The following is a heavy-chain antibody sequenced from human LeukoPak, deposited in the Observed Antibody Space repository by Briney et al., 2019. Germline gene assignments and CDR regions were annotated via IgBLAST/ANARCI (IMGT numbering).Heavy chain of an antibody. Sequence: SETLSLTCTVSGGSISSPTYYWAWIRQPPGQELEWIKTIHHSGSTYDNPSLKSRFTMSVDTSKNQFFLNLSSVTAADTAVYYCARGVEPAAILPGYWGQGTLVTVSS. CDR1: GGSISSPTYY. V-gene: IGHV4-39*01. CDR3: ARGVEPAAILPGY. CDR2: IHHSGST. J-gene: IGHJ4*02. D-gene: IGHD2-2*02.